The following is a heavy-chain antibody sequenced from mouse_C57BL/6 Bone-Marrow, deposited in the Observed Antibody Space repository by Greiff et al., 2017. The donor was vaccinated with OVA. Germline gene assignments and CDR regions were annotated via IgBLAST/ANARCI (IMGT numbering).Heavy chain of an antibody. CDR3: AFDRDRGPYYYAMDY. Sequence: EVKLQESGPELVKPGASVKISCKASGYSFTDYNMNWVKQSNGKSLEWIGVINPNYGTTSYNQKFKGKATLTVDQSSSTAYMQLNSLTSEDSAVYYGAFDRDRGPYYYAMDYWGQGTSVTVSS. CDR2: INPNYGTT. J-gene: IGHJ4*01. D-gene: IGHD3-3*01. V-gene: IGHV1-39*01. CDR1: GYSFTDYN.